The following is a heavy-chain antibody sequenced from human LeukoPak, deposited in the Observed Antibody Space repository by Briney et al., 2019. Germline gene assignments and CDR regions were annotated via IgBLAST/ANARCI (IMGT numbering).Heavy chain of an antibody. D-gene: IGHD1-26*01. J-gene: IGHJ4*02. CDR3: VKDIGSGSYRYGGYFDY. V-gene: IGHV3-9*03. CDR2: ISWNSDST. Sequence: TGGSLRLSCAASGFPFDDKAMHWVRQAPGKGLEWVAGISWNSDSTGYADSVKGRFTISRDNAKNSLYLQMNSLRAEDMALYYCVKDIGSGSYRYGGYFDYWGQGTLVTVSS. CDR1: GFPFDDKA.